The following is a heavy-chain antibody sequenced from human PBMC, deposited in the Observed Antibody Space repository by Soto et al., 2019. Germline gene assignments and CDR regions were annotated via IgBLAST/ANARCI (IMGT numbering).Heavy chain of an antibody. CDR1: GFTFSSYA. CDR2: ISGSGGST. V-gene: IGHV3-23*01. J-gene: IGHJ6*02. CDR3: AKRIVVVPAAALYYYYGMDV. Sequence: PGGSLRLSCAASGFTFSSYAMSWVRQAPGKGLEWVSAISGSGGSTYYADSVKGRFTISRDNSKNTLYLQMNSLRAEDTAVYYCAKRIVVVPAAALYYYYGMDVWGQGTTVTSP. D-gene: IGHD2-2*01.